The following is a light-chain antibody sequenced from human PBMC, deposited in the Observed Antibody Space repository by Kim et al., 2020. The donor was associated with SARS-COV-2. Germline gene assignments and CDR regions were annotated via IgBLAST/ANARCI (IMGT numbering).Light chain of an antibody. CDR3: QQYDNLPR. Sequence: DIQMTQSPSSLSASVGDRVTITCQASQDIRNYLNWYQQKPGKAPKLLIYDASNLETGVPSRFSGSGSGTDFTFTISSLQPEDIGTYYCQQYDNLPRFGGGTKVDIK. V-gene: IGKV1-33*01. J-gene: IGKJ4*01. CDR2: DAS. CDR1: QDIRNY.